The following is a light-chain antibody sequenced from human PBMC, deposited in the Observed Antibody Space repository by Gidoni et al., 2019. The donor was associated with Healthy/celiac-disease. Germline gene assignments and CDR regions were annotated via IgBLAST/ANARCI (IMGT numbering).Light chain of an antibody. J-gene: IGLJ1*01. Sequence: SYELTQPPSVSVSPGQTASITCSGDKLGDKYACWYQQKPGQSPVLVIYQDSKRPPGIPERFSGSNSGNTATLTISGTQAMDEADYYCQAWDSSIPYVFGTGTKVTVL. CDR2: QDS. CDR1: KLGDKY. CDR3: QAWDSSIPYV. V-gene: IGLV3-1*01.